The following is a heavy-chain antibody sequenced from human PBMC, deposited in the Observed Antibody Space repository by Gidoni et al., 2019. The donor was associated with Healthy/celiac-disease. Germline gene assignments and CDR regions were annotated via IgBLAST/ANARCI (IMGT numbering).Heavy chain of an antibody. Sequence: QMQLVQSGPEVKKPGTSVKVSCKASGFTFTSSAVQWVRQARGQRLEWIGWIVVGSGNTNYAQKFQERFTITRDMSTSTAYMELSSLRSEDTAVYYCAAEVAVAAGSYGMDVWGQGTTVTVSS. V-gene: IGHV1-58*01. D-gene: IGHD6-19*01. CDR1: GFTFTSSA. J-gene: IGHJ6*02. CDR2: IVVGSGNT. CDR3: AAEVAVAAGSYGMDV.